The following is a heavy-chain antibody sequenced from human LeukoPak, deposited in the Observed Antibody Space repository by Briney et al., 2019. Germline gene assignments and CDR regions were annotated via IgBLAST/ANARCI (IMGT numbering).Heavy chain of an antibody. D-gene: IGHD6-13*01. CDR2: TYYRSKWYN. V-gene: IGHV6-1*01. CDR1: GDSVSSKSAA. CDR3: ARAPGDSGDFYY. J-gene: IGHJ4*02. Sequence: SQTLSLTRAISGDSVSSKSAAWNWIRQSPSRGLEWLGRTYYRSKWYNDYAVSVKSRITIDADTSKNQFSLRLNSVTTEDTAVYYCARAPGDSGDFYYWGQGTLVTVSS.